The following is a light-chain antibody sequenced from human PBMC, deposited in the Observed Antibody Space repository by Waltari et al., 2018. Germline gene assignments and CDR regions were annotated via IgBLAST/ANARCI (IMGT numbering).Light chain of an antibody. J-gene: IGLJ2*01. CDR2: GNS. CDR3: QSYDSSLSGVV. V-gene: IGLV1-40*01. Sequence: QSVLTQPPSVSGAPGQRVTISCTGSISNIWAGDDVHCYHQLPGTCPKLPNYGNSNRPSGVPDRFSGSKSGTSASRAITGLQAEDEADYYCQSYDSSLSGVVFGGGTKLTVL. CDR1: ISNIWAGDD.